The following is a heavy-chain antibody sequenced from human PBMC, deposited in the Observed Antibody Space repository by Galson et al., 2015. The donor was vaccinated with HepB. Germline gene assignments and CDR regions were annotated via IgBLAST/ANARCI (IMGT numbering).Heavy chain of an antibody. CDR1: GYTFTSYD. CDR2: MNPNSGNT. CDR3: ARVRGKWELLRWFDP. J-gene: IGHJ5*02. V-gene: IGHV1-8*01. Sequence: SVKVSCKASGYTFTSYDINWVRQATGQGLEWMGWMNPNSGNTGYAQKFQGRVTMTRNTSISTAYMELSSLRSEDTAVYYCARVRGKWELLRWFDPWGQGTLVTVSS. D-gene: IGHD1-26*01.